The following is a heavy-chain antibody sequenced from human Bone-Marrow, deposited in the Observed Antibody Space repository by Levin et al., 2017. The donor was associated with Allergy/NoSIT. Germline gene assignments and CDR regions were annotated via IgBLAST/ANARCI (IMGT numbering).Heavy chain of an antibody. CDR3: AKGAGWVAGAVALI. D-gene: IGHD6-19*01. Sequence: SCAASGFTFNSYALSWVRQAPGKGLEWVSAISGSGSSTYYADSVKGRFTISRDNSKTTLYLQMNSLRVEDTAVYYCAKGAGWVAGAVALIWGQGTLVTVSS. J-gene: IGHJ4*02. CDR1: GFTFNSYA. CDR2: ISGSGSST. V-gene: IGHV3-23*01.